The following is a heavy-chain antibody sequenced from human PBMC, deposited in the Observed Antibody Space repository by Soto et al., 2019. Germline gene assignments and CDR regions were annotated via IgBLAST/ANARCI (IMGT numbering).Heavy chain of an antibody. CDR3: AHIPVWDSGSWFGVYWFAP. Sequence: QITLKESGPTLVKPTQTLTLTCTFSGFSLSTSGVGVGWIRQPPGKALEWLALIYWDDDKRYSPSLKSRLTIPKDTSKNQVVLTMTNMDPGDTATYYCAHIPVWDSGSWFGVYWFAPGGQGTLVPVSS. J-gene: IGHJ5*02. D-gene: IGHD6-13*01. V-gene: IGHV2-5*02. CDR1: GFSLSTSGVG. CDR2: IYWDDDK.